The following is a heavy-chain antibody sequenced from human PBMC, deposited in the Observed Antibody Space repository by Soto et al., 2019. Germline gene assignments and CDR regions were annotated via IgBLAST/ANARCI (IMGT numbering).Heavy chain of an antibody. CDR1: GGSISSYY. CDR3: ARVVPWLVLGGNYYGMDV. D-gene: IGHD6-19*01. V-gene: IGHV4-59*01. CDR2: IYYSGST. J-gene: IGHJ6*02. Sequence: SETLSLTCTVSGGSISSYYRSWIRQPPGKGLEWIGYIYYSGSTNYNPSLKSRVTISVDTSKNQFSLKLSSVTAADTAVYYCARVVPWLVLGGNYYGMDVWGQGTTVTVSS.